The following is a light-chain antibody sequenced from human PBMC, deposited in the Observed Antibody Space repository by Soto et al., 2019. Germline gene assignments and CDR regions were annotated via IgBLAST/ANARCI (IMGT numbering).Light chain of an antibody. CDR1: QSVSSSY. CDR2: GAS. CDR3: QQYGSSPRT. Sequence: EIVLTQSPGTLSLSPGERATLSCRASQSVSSSYLAWYQQKPGQAPRLLIYGASSRATGIPDRFSGSGSGTDFPLNISRLEPEDFEVYYCQQYGSSPRTFGQGTKVDIK. J-gene: IGKJ1*01. V-gene: IGKV3-20*01.